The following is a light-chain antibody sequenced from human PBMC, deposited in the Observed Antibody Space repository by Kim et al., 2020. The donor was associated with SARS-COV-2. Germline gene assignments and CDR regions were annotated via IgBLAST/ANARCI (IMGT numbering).Light chain of an antibody. V-gene: IGLV3-19*01. Sequence: SSELTQDPAVSVALGQTIRITCQGDNLRTYSASWYQQKPGQAPVLVIFDKNNRPSGIPDRFSGSSSGNTASLTITGAQAEDEADYYCKSRDSSGNLLVFG. J-gene: IGLJ2*01. CDR3: KSRDSSGNLLV. CDR1: NLRTYS. CDR2: DKN.